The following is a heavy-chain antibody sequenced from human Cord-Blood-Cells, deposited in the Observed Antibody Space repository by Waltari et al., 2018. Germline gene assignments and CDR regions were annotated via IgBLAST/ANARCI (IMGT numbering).Heavy chain of an antibody. CDR1: GGSFSGYY. Sequence: QVQLQQWGAGLLQPSETLSLTCAVYGGSFSGYYWSWIRQPPGKGLEWIGEINHSGSTNYNPALKSRVTISVDTSKNQFSLKLSSVTAADTAVYYCARSGMNYYGSGSYYYWGQGTLVTVSS. D-gene: IGHD3-10*01. CDR2: INHSGST. CDR3: ARSGMNYYGSGSYYY. J-gene: IGHJ4*02. V-gene: IGHV4-34*01.